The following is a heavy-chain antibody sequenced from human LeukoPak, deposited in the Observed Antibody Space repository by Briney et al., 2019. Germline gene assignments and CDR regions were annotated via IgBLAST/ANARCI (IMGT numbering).Heavy chain of an antibody. CDR2: ISSSSSTI. D-gene: IGHD6-13*01. V-gene: IGHV3-48*01. J-gene: IGHJ3*02. CDR3: AKDPGSSWAIHDAFDI. CDR1: GFTFSSYS. Sequence: GGSLRLSCAASGFTFSSYSMNWVRQAPGKGLEWVSYISSSSSTIYYADSVKGRFTISRDNAKNSLYLQMNSLRAEDTAVYYCAKDPGSSWAIHDAFDIWGQGTMVTVSS.